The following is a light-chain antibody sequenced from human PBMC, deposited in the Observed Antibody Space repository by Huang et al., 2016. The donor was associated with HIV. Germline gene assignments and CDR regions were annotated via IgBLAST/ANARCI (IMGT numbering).Light chain of an antibody. CDR1: QNVTRGS. CDR3: QYYGGSSS. CDR2: RAA. Sequence: IVLTQSPGTLPLSPGDRATIFCRASQNVTRGSLAGIQQKPGQAPRLLILRAASRAAGIPDRFSGSGSGTDFALTIDRLEPEDFAVYYCQYYGGSSSFGQGTRLEIK. J-gene: IGKJ5*01. V-gene: IGKV3-20*01.